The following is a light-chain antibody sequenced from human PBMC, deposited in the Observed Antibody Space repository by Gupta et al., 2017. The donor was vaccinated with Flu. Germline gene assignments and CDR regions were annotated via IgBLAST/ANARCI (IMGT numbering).Light chain of an antibody. V-gene: IGKV2-30*01. CDR2: EVS. CDR3: MQCKPPWT. Sequence: DVVMTQSPLSLPVTLGQPASISCRSSQSLVYRDGNTFLNWLQQRPGQSPRRIIYEVSNRDSGDTDRFSGGGELNDFTRKSSRVEAEDGGFYYCMQCKPPWTFGQGTKLEIK. J-gene: IGKJ2*02. CDR1: QSLVYRDGNTF.